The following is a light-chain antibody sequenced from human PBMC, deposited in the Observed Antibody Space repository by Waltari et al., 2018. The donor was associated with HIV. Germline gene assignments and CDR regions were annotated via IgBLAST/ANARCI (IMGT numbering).Light chain of an antibody. CDR3: CSYAGSSTLI. CDR2: EVS. J-gene: IGLJ2*01. CDR1: SSDVGSYNL. Sequence: QSALTQPASVSGSPGQPITISCTGTSSDVGSYNLVSWYQQHPGKVPKLIIYEVSKRPSGVSYRFSGSKSGDTASLTISGLQAEDEADYYCCSYAGSSTLIFGGGTKLTVL. V-gene: IGLV2-23*02.